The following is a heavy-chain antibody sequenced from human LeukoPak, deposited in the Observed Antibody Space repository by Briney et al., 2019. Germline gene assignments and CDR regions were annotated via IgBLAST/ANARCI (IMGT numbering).Heavy chain of an antibody. D-gene: IGHD4-17*01. CDR3: ARDSREYGDYVDYFDY. CDR2: INPSGGST. Sequence: ASVKVSFKASGYTFTSYYMHWVRQAPGQGLEWMGIINPSGGSTSYAQKFQGRVTMTRDTSTSTVYMELSSLRSEDTAVYYCARDSREYGDYVDYFDYWGQGTLVTVSS. V-gene: IGHV1-46*01. J-gene: IGHJ4*02. CDR1: GYTFTSYY.